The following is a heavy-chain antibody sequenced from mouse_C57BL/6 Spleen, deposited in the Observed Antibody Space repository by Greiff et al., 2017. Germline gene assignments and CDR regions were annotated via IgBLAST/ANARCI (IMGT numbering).Heavy chain of an antibody. CDR2: IWSGGST. Sequence: QVQLQQSGPGLVQPSQSLSITCTVSGFSLPSSGVHWVRQSPGKGLEWLGVIWSGGSTDYNAAFISSLSISKDNSKSQVFFKMNSLQAEYTAIYYCASSTGPFAYWGQGTLVTVSA. CDR1: GFSLPSSG. D-gene: IGHD4-1*02. J-gene: IGHJ3*01. V-gene: IGHV2-2*01. CDR3: ASSTGPFAY.